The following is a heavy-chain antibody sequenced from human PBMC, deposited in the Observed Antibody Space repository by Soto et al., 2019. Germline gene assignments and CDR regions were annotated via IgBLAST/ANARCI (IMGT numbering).Heavy chain of an antibody. J-gene: IGHJ4*02. Sequence: PSETLSLTCTVSGGSISSYYWSWIRQPPGKGLEWIGYIYYSGSTNYNPSLKSRVTISVDTSKNQFSLKLSSVTAADTAVYYCARDPYNYGDYSESGYFDYWGQGTLVTVS. CDR2: IYYSGST. V-gene: IGHV4-59*01. CDR3: ARDPYNYGDYSESGYFDY. CDR1: GGSISSYY. D-gene: IGHD4-17*01.